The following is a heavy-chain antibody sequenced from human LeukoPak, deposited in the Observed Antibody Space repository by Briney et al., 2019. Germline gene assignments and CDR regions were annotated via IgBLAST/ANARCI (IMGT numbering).Heavy chain of an antibody. CDR2: IIPILGIA. J-gene: IGHJ3*02. V-gene: IGHV1-69*04. Sequence: SVKVSCKASGGTFISYAISWVRQAPGQGLEWMGRIIPILGIANYAQKFQGRVTITADKSTSTAYMELSSLRSEDTAVYYCARDDSSSWYPDAFDIWGQGTMVTVSS. CDR3: ARDDSSSWYPDAFDI. CDR1: GGTFISYA. D-gene: IGHD6-13*01.